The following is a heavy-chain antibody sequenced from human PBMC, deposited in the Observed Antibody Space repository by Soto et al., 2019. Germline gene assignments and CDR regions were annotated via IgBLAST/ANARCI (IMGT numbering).Heavy chain of an antibody. J-gene: IGHJ4*02. V-gene: IGHV3-30*18. D-gene: IGHD3-16*02. Sequence: GGSLRLSCATSGFTFSSYDMHWVRQAPGKGLERVAVRSYDGTNKTYADAVKGRFTISRDNSKNTVYLQMNSLRAEDTAVYSCVKVGLSPLSWPLGEKPHYCDYWGQGALVTVSS. CDR1: GFTFSSYD. CDR3: VKVGLSPLSWPLGEKPHYCDY. CDR2: RSYDGTNK.